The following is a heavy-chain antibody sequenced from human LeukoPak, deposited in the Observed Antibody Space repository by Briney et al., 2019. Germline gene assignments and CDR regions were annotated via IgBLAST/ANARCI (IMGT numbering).Heavy chain of an antibody. CDR3: ARLGGGHSSSWYDAFDI. D-gene: IGHD6-13*01. V-gene: IGHV3-48*04. CDR1: EFTFSSYS. CDR2: ISSSSSTI. Sequence: GGSLRLSCAASEFTFSSYSMNWVRQAPGKGLEWVSYISSSSSTIYYADSVKGRFTISRDNAKNSLYLQMNSLRAEDTAVYYCARLGGGHSSSWYDAFDIWGQGTMVTVSS. J-gene: IGHJ3*02.